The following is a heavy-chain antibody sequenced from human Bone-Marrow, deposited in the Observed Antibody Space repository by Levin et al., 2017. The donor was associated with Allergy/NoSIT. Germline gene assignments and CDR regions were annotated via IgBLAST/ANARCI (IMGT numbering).Heavy chain of an antibody. CDR1: GFSFNRHR. J-gene: IGHJ4*01. CDR3: AKGRDDSGGYHFSFDY. D-gene: IGHD3-22*01. Sequence: GGSLRLSCAASGFSFNRHRMSWVRQAPGTGLEWVSGDDGSGTFTKYADSVKGRFTISRDNSKNTLFLQMNSLRVEDTAVYYCAKGRDDSGGYHFSFDYWGQGTLVTVSS. CDR2: DDGSGTFT. V-gene: IGHV3-23*01.